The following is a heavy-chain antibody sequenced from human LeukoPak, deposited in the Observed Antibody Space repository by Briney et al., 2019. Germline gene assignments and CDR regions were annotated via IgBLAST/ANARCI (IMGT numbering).Heavy chain of an antibody. CDR2: ISAYNGNT. D-gene: IGHD3-22*01. J-gene: IGHJ3*02. V-gene: IGHV1-18*01. CDR3: ARTHPGYCDSSGYYVPGAFDI. CDR1: GYTFTSYG. Sequence: ASVKVSCKASGYTFTSYGISWVRQAPGQGLEWMGWISAYNGNTNYAQKLQGRVTMTTDTSTSTAYMELRSLRSDDTAVYYCARTHPGYCDSSGYYVPGAFDIWGQGTKVTVSS.